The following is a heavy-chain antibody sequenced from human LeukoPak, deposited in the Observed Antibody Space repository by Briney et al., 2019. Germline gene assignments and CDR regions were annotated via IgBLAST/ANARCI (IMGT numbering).Heavy chain of an antibody. CDR1: GGSISSYY. Sequence: SETLSLTCTVSGGSISSYYRSWIRQPPGKGLEWIGYIYYSGSTNYNPSLKSRVTISVDTSKNQFSLKLSSVTAADTAVYYCAREGVYYDFWSGYFSWFDPWGQGTLVTVSS. V-gene: IGHV4-59*01. J-gene: IGHJ5*02. D-gene: IGHD3-3*01. CDR2: IYYSGST. CDR3: AREGVYYDFWSGYFSWFDP.